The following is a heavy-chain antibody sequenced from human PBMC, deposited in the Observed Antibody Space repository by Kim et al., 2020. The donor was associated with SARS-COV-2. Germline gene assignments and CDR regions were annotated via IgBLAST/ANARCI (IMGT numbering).Heavy chain of an antibody. V-gene: IGHV3-30*02. CDR3: AKDYSTDYYGMDV. D-gene: IGHD1-1*01. J-gene: IGHJ6*02. Sequence: ADSVKSRFTNSRDNSKNTLHLQMNSLRTEDTAVYYCAKDYSTDYYGMDVWGQGTTVTVSS.